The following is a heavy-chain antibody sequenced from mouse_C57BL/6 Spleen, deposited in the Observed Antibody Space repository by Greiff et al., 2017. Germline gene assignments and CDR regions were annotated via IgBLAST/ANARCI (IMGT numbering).Heavy chain of an antibody. Sequence: EVKLMESGGGLVKPGGSLKLSCAASGFTFSDYGMHWVRQAPEKGLEWVAYISSGNSTIYYADTVKGRFTIARDNAKNTLCLQMTSLRSEDTAMYYCGRGGVYFDVWGTGTTVTVSS. V-gene: IGHV5-17*01. J-gene: IGHJ1*03. CDR3: GRGGVYFDV. CDR1: GFTFSDYG. CDR2: ISSGNSTI.